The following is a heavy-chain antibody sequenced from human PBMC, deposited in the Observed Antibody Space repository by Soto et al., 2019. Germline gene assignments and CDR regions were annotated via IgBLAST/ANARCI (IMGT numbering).Heavy chain of an antibody. CDR2: IWYDGSNK. J-gene: IGHJ4*02. D-gene: IGHD3-9*01. Sequence: QVQLVESGGGVVQSGRSLRLSCAASGFTFSSYGMHWVRQAPGKGLEWVAVIWYDGSNKYYADSVKGRFTISRDNSKNTLYLQMNSLRAEDTAVYYCARDRATDVLRYFYWSFDYWGQGTLVTVSS. CDR1: GFTFSSYG. V-gene: IGHV3-33*01. CDR3: ARDRATDVLRYFYWSFDY.